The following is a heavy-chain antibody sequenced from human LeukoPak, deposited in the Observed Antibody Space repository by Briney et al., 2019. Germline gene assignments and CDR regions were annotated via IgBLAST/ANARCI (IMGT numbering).Heavy chain of an antibody. J-gene: IGHJ4*02. Sequence: GGSRRLSGAASGFTFSSYAMSWVRQAPGKGLEWVSAISGSGGSTYYADSVKGRFTISRDNSKNTLYLQMNSLRAEDTAVYYCAKGGWPYYFDYWGQGTLVTVSS. CDR3: AKGGWPYYFDY. D-gene: IGHD6-19*01. CDR2: ISGSGGST. V-gene: IGHV3-23*01. CDR1: GFTFSSYA.